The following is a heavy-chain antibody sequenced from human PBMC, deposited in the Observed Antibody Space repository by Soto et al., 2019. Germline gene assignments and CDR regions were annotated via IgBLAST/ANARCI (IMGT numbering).Heavy chain of an antibody. J-gene: IGHJ4*02. D-gene: IGHD2-2*01. CDR2: ISGSGGST. V-gene: IGHV3-23*01. Sequence: EVQLLESGGGLVQPGGSLRLSCAASGFTFSSYAMSWVRQAPGKGLEWVSAISGSGGSTYYADSVKGRFTISRDNSQNTLYLQMNSLRAEDTAVYYCAKNPSSSYACYDYWGQGTLVTVSS. CDR1: GFTFSSYA. CDR3: AKNPSSSYACYDY.